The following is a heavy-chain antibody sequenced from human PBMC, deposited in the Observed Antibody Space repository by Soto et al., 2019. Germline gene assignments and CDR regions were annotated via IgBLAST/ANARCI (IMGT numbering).Heavy chain of an antibody. D-gene: IGHD2-2*01. V-gene: IGHV5-51*03. Sequence: GESMKISGRGSGYSCTSYWIVWVRQMSGKGLEWRGTIWPGDSDTRYSPSSQGQVTISADKSISTAHLQWNSLKASDTAMYSCARNKGSCSSTSCYGMDVWGQGAAVTVSS. CDR2: IWPGDSDT. J-gene: IGHJ6*02. CDR1: GYSCTSYW. CDR3: ARNKGSCSSTSCYGMDV.